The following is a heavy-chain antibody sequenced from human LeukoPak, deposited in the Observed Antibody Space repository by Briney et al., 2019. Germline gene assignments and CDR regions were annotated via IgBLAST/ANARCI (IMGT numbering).Heavy chain of an antibody. CDR2: IYYSGST. J-gene: IGHJ3*02. V-gene: IGHV4-31*03. D-gene: IGHD1-14*01. CDR3: ARDGNPALGAFDI. Sequence: PSQTLSLTCTVSGGSISSGGYYWSWIRQHPGKGLEWIGYIYYSGSTYYNPSLKSRVTISVDTSKNQFSLKLNSVTAADTAVYYCARDGNPALGAFDIWGQGTMVTVSS. CDR1: GGSISSGGYY.